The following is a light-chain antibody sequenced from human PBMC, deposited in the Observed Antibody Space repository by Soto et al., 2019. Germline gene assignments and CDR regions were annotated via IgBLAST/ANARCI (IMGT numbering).Light chain of an antibody. CDR3: HQFGYSPRT. CDR2: DAS. V-gene: IGKV3-20*01. J-gene: IGKJ1*01. Sequence: EIVLTQSPGTLSLSPGERATLSCRASQSVSTCLAWYQQKPGQAPRLLISDASDRATGIPDRFSGSGSGTDFTLAIRRLEPEDFAVYYCHQFGYSPRTFGQGTKVDIK. CDR1: QSVSTC.